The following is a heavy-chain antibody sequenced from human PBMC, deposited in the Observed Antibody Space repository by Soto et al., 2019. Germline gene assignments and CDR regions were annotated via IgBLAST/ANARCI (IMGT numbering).Heavy chain of an antibody. Sequence: SGGSLRLSCAASGFTFSSYSMNWVRQAPGKGLEWVSSISSSSSYIYYADSVKGRFTISRDNAKNSLYLQMNSLRAEDTAVYYCARDTPEMATILYFDYWGQGTLVTVSS. CDR2: ISSSSSYI. J-gene: IGHJ4*02. CDR3: ARDTPEMATILYFDY. D-gene: IGHD5-12*01. V-gene: IGHV3-21*01. CDR1: GFTFSSYS.